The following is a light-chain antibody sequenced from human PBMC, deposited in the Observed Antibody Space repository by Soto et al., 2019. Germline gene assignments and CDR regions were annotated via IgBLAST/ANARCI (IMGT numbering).Light chain of an antibody. Sequence: EIVLTQSPATLSLSPGERATLSCRASQSVSSYLAWYQQKPGQAPRLLIYDASNRATGTPARFSGSGSGTDFTLTISRLEPEDFAVYYCQRYGTSPRTFGQGTKVDI. CDR2: DAS. J-gene: IGKJ1*01. V-gene: IGKV3-11*01. CDR1: QSVSSY. CDR3: QRYGTSPRT.